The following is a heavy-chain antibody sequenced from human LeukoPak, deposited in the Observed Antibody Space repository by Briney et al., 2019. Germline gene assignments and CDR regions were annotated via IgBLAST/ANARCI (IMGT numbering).Heavy chain of an antibody. CDR2: ISYDGSNK. CDR1: GFTFSSYA. D-gene: IGHD4-17*01. CDR3: AREGGDYYYYYYMDV. V-gene: IGHV3-30*04. Sequence: GGSLRLSCAASGFTFSSYATHWVRQAPGKGLEWVAVISYDGSNKYYADSVKGRFTISRDNSKNTLYLQMNSLRAEDTAVYYCAREGGDYYYYYYMDVWGKGTTVTVSS. J-gene: IGHJ6*03.